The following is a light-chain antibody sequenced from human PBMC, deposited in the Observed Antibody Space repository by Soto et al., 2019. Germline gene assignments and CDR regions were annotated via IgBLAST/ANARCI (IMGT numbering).Light chain of an antibody. CDR2: DAS. CDR3: QQRSNWPRLYT. CDR1: QSISSY. Sequence: EIVLTQSPATLSLSPGERATLSCRASQSISSYLAWYQQKPGQAPRLLIYDASNRATGIPARFSGSGPGTDFTLLISNLEPEDFAVDYCQQRSNWPRLYTFGPGTKLEIK. V-gene: IGKV3-11*01. J-gene: IGKJ2*01.